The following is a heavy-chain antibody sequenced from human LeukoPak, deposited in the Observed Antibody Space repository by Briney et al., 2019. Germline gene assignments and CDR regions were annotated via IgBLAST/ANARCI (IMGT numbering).Heavy chain of an antibody. Sequence: ASVTVSCKASGGTFSSYAISWVRQAPGQGLEWIGGIIPIFGTANYAQKFQGRVTITADESTSTAYMELSSLRSEDTAVYYCTRRSTPSYYDSSGYYTLFDYWGQGTLVTVSS. CDR1: GGTFSSYA. V-gene: IGHV1-69*13. J-gene: IGHJ4*02. CDR3: TRRSTPSYYDSSGYYTLFDY. CDR2: IIPIFGTA. D-gene: IGHD3-22*01.